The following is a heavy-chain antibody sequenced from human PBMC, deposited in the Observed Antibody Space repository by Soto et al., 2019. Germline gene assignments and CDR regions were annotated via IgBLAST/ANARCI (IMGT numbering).Heavy chain of an antibody. J-gene: IGHJ6*02. CDR3: ARDDPLRYFDWLLLSYYYYGMDV. Sequence: ASVKVSCKASGYTFTSYGISWVRQAPGQGLEWMGWISAYNGNTNYAQKLQGRVTMTTDTSTSTAYMELRSLRSDDTAVYYCARDDPLRYFDWLLLSYYYYGMDVWGQGTTVTVSS. CDR2: ISAYNGNT. CDR1: GYTFTSYG. D-gene: IGHD3-9*01. V-gene: IGHV1-18*01.